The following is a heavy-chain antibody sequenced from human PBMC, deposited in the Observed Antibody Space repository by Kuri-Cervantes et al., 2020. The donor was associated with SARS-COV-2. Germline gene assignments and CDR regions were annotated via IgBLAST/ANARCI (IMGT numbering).Heavy chain of an antibody. Sequence: GESLKISCAASGFTFSTYAMHWVRQAPGKGLEWVTLISYDGSDKYYADSVKGRFTISRDNSKSTLFLQMNSLRAEDTAEYYCARGAAAADYFFYGMDVWGRGTTVTVSS. V-gene: IGHV3-30*04. CDR2: ISYDGSDK. CDR1: GFTFSTYA. D-gene: IGHD6-13*01. J-gene: IGHJ6*02. CDR3: ARGAAAADYFFYGMDV.